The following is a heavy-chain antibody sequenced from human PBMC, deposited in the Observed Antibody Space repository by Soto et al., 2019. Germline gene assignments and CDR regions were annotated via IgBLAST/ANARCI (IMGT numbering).Heavy chain of an antibody. V-gene: IGHV1-3*05. Sequence: QVQLVQSGAEEKKPGASVKVSCKASGYTFTSYAMHWVRQAPGQRLEWMGWINAGNGNTKYSQKFQGRVTITMDTSASTDYMELISLRSEDTAVYYCARSIVVVTALDYWGQGTLVTVSS. J-gene: IGHJ4*02. D-gene: IGHD2-21*02. CDR2: INAGNGNT. CDR3: ARSIVVVTALDY. CDR1: GYTFTSYA.